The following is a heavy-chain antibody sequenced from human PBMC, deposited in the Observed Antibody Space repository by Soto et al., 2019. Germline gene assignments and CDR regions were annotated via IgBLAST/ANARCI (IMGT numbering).Heavy chain of an antibody. J-gene: IGHJ6*02. CDR1: GFTCSTFE. Sequence: PEVALIRSCADSGFTCSTFEMHWVRQAPGKGLEWVSYINTAGSTKYYAESVKGRFTISRDNARNSLFLQMNSLRAGDTAVYYCARAECSSPDCLTAYYSYGLDVWGQGSTVTVSS. D-gene: IGHD3-9*01. CDR2: INTAGSTK. CDR3: ARAECSSPDCLTAYYSYGLDV. V-gene: IGHV3-48*03.